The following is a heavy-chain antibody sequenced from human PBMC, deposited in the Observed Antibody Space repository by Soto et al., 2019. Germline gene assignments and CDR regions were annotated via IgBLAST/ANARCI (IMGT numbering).Heavy chain of an antibody. CDR1: GGSFSGYY. V-gene: IGHV4-34*01. CDR2: INHSGST. Sequence: SETLSLTCAVYGGSFSGYYWSWIRQPPGKGLEWIGEINHSGSTNYNPSLKSRVTISVDTSKNQFSLKLSSVTAADTAVYYCARGAYYDFWSGSSISSQIFDYWGQGTLVTVSS. D-gene: IGHD3-3*01. J-gene: IGHJ4*02. CDR3: ARGAYYDFWSGSSISSQIFDY.